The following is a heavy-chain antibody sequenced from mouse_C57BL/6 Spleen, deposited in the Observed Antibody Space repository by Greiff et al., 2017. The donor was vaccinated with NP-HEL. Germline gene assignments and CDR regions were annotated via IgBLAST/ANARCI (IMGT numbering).Heavy chain of an antibody. CDR3: ARQGYYYQVFDY. Sequence: VQLQQPGAELVKPGASVKLSCKASGYTFTSYWMHWVKQRPGQGLEWIGMIHPNSGSTNYNEKFKSKATLTVDKSSSTAYMQLSSLTSEDSAVYYCARQGYYYQVFDYWGQGTTLTVSS. CDR1: GYTFTSYW. CDR2: IHPNSGST. V-gene: IGHV1-64*01. J-gene: IGHJ2*01. D-gene: IGHD1-1*01.